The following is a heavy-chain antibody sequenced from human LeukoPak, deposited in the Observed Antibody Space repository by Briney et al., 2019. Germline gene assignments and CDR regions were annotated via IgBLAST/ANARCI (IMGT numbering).Heavy chain of an antibody. V-gene: IGHV3-21*01. D-gene: IGHD2-21*02. CDR3: ARDPTFGVVTAIDDAFDI. CDR2: ISSSSSYI. CDR1: GFTFSSYS. J-gene: IGHJ3*02. Sequence: PGGSLRLSCAASGFTFSSYSMNWVRQAPGKGLEWVSSISSSSSYIYYADSVKGRFTISRDNAKNSLYLQMNSLRAEDTAVYYCARDPTFGVVTAIDDAFDIWGQGTMVTVSS.